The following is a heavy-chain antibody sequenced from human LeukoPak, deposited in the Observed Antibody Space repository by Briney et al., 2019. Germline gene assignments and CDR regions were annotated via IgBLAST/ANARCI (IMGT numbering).Heavy chain of an antibody. J-gene: IGHJ4*02. Sequence: ASVKVSCKASGYTFISYAMNWVRQAPGQGLEWMGWINTNTGDPTYAQDFTGRFVFSLDTSVRTTYLQISSLKAEDTAVYYCARAYNYDSSVYDYWGQGTLVTVSS. CDR2: INTNTGDP. CDR1: GYTFISYA. D-gene: IGHD3-22*01. V-gene: IGHV7-4-1*02. CDR3: ARAYNYDSSVYDY.